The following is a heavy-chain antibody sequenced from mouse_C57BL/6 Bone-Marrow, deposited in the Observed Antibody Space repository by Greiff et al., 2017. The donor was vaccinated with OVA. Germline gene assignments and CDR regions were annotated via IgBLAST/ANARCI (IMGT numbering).Heavy chain of an antibody. J-gene: IGHJ3*01. V-gene: IGHV1-81*01. CDR3: ADYYGSSPFAY. Sequence: QVQLQQSGAELMKPGASVKLSCKASGYTFTSYGISWVKQRTGQGLEWIGEIYPRSGNTYYNEKFKGKATLPADKSSSTAYMELRSLTSEDSAVYFGADYYGSSPFAYWGQGTLVTVSA. D-gene: IGHD1-1*01. CDR2: IYPRSGNT. CDR1: GYTFTSYG.